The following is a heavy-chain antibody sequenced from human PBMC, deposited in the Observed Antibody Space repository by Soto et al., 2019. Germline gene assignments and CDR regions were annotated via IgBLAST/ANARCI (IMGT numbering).Heavy chain of an antibody. D-gene: IGHD3-9*01. CDR3: ARVGDILTGTVDY. CDR2: ISSSSSYT. Sequence: GGSLRLSCAASGFTFSDYYMSWIRQAPGKGLEWVSYISSSSSYTNYADSVKGRFTISRDNAKNSLYLQMNSLRAEDTAVYYCARVGDILTGTVDYWGQGTLVTVSS. V-gene: IGHV3-11*06. CDR1: GFTFSDYY. J-gene: IGHJ4*02.